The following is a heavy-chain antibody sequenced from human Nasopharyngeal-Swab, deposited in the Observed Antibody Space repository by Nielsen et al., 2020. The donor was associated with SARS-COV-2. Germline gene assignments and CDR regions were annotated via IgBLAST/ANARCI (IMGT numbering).Heavy chain of an antibody. CDR1: GFTFSSYG. CDR3: AKRSGDYGGWGYYYYMDV. J-gene: IGHJ6*03. CDR2: IRYDGSNK. V-gene: IGHV3-30*02. D-gene: IGHD4-23*01. Sequence: GESLKISCAASGFTFSSYGMHWVRQAPGKGLEWVAFIRYDGSNKYYADSVKGRFTISRDNSKNTLYLQMNSLRAEDTAVYYCAKRSGDYGGWGYYYYMDVWGKGTTVAVSS.